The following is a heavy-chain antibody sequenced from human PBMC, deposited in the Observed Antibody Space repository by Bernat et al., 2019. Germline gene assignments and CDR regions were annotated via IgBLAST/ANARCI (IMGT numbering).Heavy chain of an antibody. J-gene: IGHJ4*02. CDR2: INTNTGNP. CDR3: ARGDYIWGSYRYMGFDY. Sequence: QVQLVQSGSELKKPGASVKVSCKASGYTFTSYAMNWVRQAPGQGLEWMGWINTNTGNPTYAQGFTGRFVFSLDTSVSTAYLQISSLKAEDTAVYYCARGDYIWGSYRYMGFDYWGQGTLVTVSS. CDR1: GYTFTSYA. V-gene: IGHV7-4-1*02. D-gene: IGHD3-16*02.